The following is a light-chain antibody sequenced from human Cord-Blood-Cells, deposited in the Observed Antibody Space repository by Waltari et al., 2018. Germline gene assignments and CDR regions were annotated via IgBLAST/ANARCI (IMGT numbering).Light chain of an antibody. CDR2: DVS. J-gene: IGLJ3*02. CDR1: SSDVGGYNY. Sequence: QSALTQPASVSGSPGQSITISCTGTSSDVGGYNYVSWYQQHPGKAPKLMIYDVSKRPSGVSNRFSGSKSGTTAYLTISGLQAEDEADYYCSSYTSSSTWVFGGGTKLTVL. V-gene: IGLV2-14*01. CDR3: SSYTSSSTWV.